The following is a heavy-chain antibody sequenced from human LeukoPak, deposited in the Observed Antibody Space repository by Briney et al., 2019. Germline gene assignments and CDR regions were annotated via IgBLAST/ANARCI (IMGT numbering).Heavy chain of an antibody. Sequence: GGSLRLSCEASGFTFSSYWMHWVRQIPGKGLMWVSRIESNGLTLYADSVRDRFTISRDNGKSTIYLQVNSLRVDDTAIYYCAKAATYFYGSVTYDWFESWGQGTLVTVSS. D-gene: IGHD3-10*01. J-gene: IGHJ5*01. CDR2: IESNGLT. V-gene: IGHV3-74*01. CDR1: GFTFSSYW. CDR3: AKAATYFYGSVTYDWFES.